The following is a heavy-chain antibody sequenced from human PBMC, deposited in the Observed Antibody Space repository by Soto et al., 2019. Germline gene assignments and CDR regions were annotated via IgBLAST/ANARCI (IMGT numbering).Heavy chain of an antibody. CDR3: ARSQGGSSSLDIYYYYYYGMDV. J-gene: IGHJ6*02. CDR1: GGTFSSYA. D-gene: IGHD2-15*01. CDR2: IIPIFGTA. V-gene: IGHV1-69*01. Sequence: QVQLVQSGAEVKKPGSSVKISCKAPGGTFSSYAISWVRQAPGQGVEWMGGIIPIFGTAKYAQKFQGRVTIPADESTSTGYMELSSLRSEDTAVYYCARSQGGSSSLDIYYYYYYGMDVWGQGTTVTVSS.